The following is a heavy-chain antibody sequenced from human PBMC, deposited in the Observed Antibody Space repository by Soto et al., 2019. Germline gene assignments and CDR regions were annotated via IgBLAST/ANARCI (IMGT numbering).Heavy chain of an antibody. CDR2: IYYSGST. J-gene: IGHJ5*02. Sequence: QVQLQESGPGLVKPSETLSLTCTVSGGSISSYYWSWIRQPPGKGLEWIGYIYYSGSTNYNPSLKSRVTISVDTSKNQFSLKLSSVTAADTAVYYCARLLKTRDRWFDPWGQGTLVTVSS. CDR3: ARLLKTRDRWFDP. V-gene: IGHV4-59*08. CDR1: GGSISSYY.